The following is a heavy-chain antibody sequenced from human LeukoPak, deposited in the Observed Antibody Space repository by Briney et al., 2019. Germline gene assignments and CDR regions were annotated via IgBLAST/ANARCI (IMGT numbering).Heavy chain of an antibody. Sequence: PGTSLRLSCAASGFTFSNYAMHWVRQAPGKGLEWVAVIQYDGTNKYYADSVKGRFTISRDNSKSTVYLQVNNLRGEDTAVYYCVKEGYSYGDDFWGQGTLVIVSS. J-gene: IGHJ4*02. CDR3: VKEGYSYGDDF. V-gene: IGHV3-33*05. CDR1: GFTFSNYA. D-gene: IGHD5-18*01. CDR2: IQYDGTNK.